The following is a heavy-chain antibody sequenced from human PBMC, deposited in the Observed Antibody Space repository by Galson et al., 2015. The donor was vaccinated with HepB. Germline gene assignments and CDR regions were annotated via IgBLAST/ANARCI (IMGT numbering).Heavy chain of an antibody. CDR2: IRYDGTNE. D-gene: IGHD4-17*01. CDR3: AKESTVTTKNWFDP. V-gene: IGHV3-30*02. Sequence: SLRLSCAASGFSFSSYGMHWVRQAPGKGLEWVSFIRYDGTNEYYAGSVKGRFTISRDNSKNTLYLQMNSLRAEDTAVYYCAKESTVTTKNWFDPWGQGTLVTVSS. CDR1: GFSFSSYG. J-gene: IGHJ5*02.